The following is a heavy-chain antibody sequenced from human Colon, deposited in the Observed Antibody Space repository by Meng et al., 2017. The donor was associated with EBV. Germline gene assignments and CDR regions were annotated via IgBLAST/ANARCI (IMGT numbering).Heavy chain of an antibody. J-gene: IGHJ4*02. Sequence: QGLLQESGPGLVEPSGTLSLTCAVSGASISSNNWWSWVRQPPGKGLEWIGEIYHGGNTNYNPSLKSRVTISVDRSNDQFSLSLSSVTAADTAVYYCARGNAYNAPSFDYWGQGTLVTVSS. D-gene: IGHD5-24*01. V-gene: IGHV4-4*02. CDR1: GASISSNNW. CDR3: ARGNAYNAPSFDY. CDR2: IYHGGNT.